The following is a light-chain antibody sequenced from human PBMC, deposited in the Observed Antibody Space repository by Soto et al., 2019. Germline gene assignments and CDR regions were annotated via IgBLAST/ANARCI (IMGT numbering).Light chain of an antibody. Sequence: DIQMTQSPSSLSASVGDRVTITCRASQNISSNLNWYHQKPGKAPKLLIYAASNLARAVPSRFSGSGSETDFTLTISSLQPEDFATYYCQQNHSPPPTFGGGTKVEIK. J-gene: IGKJ4*01. CDR1: QNISSN. V-gene: IGKV1-39*01. CDR2: AAS. CDR3: QQNHSPPPT.